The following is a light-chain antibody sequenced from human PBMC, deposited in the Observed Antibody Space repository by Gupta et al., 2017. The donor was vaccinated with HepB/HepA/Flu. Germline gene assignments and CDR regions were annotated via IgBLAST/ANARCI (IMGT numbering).Light chain of an antibody. CDR1: RSLTYSEGIAY. CDR3: RHATYWPPPT. Sequence: DVVMTQSPLSLPVTLGQPASISCRSSRSLTYSEGIAYLNWFKQRPGQAPRRLIYQVSKRDAGVPDRFRGSGYGTDVTLTSSRGEVEDIALYYCRHATYWPPPTFGQGTRVEIK. V-gene: IGKV2-30*01. J-gene: IGKJ1*01. CDR2: QVS.